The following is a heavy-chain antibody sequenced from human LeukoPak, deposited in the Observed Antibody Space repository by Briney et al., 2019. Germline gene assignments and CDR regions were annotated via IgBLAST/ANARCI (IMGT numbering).Heavy chain of an antibody. V-gene: IGHV3-30*02. CDR3: AKDRDKGNYYFDY. CDR1: GFTVSSYG. CDR2: IRYDGSDK. Sequence: PGGSLRLSCAASGFTVSSYGMHWVRQAPGKGLEWVAFIRYDGSDKDYVDSVKGRFTISRDNSKNTLYLQMNSLRAEDTAVYYCAKDRDKGNYYFDYWGQGTLVTVSS. J-gene: IGHJ4*02. D-gene: IGHD1-7*01.